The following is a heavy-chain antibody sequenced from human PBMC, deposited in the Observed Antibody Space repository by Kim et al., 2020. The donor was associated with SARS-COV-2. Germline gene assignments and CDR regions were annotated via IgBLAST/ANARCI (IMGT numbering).Heavy chain of an antibody. J-gene: IGHJ3*02. CDR2: ISGSGGST. Sequence: GGSLRLSCAASGFTFSSYAMSWVRQAPGKGLEWVSAISGSGGSTYYADSVKGRFTISRDNSKNTLYLQMNSLRAEDTAVYYCATSVKLLRYFDWLPRADAFDIWGQGTMVTVSS. CDR3: ATSVKLLRYFDWLPRADAFDI. D-gene: IGHD3-9*01. CDR1: GFTFSSYA. V-gene: IGHV3-23*01.